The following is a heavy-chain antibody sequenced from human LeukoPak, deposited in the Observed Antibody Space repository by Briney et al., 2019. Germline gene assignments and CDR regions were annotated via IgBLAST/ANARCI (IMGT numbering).Heavy chain of an antibody. Sequence: GGSLRLSCAASGFTASSNYMSWVRQAPGKGLEWVSVIYSGGSTYYADSVKGRFTISRDNSKNTLYLQMNSLRAEDTAVYYCATSVTGNDYWGQGTLVTVSS. CDR1: GFTASSNY. D-gene: IGHD2-21*02. CDR2: IYSGGST. CDR3: ATSVTGNDY. J-gene: IGHJ4*02. V-gene: IGHV3-53*01.